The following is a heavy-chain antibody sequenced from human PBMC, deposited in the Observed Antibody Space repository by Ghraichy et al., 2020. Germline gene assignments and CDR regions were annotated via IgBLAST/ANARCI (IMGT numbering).Heavy chain of an antibody. V-gene: IGHV4-59*01. Sequence: SETLSLTCTVSGGSISSYYWSWIRQPPGKGLEWIGNIYDSGSTNYNPSLKSRVTISRDTSKKQFSLKVTSVSAADTAVYFCARDLVYEWNQEDAFDIWGQGTMVTVSS. J-gene: IGHJ3*02. CDR1: GGSISSYY. CDR3: ARDLVYEWNQEDAFDI. CDR2: IYDSGST. D-gene: IGHD2-8*01.